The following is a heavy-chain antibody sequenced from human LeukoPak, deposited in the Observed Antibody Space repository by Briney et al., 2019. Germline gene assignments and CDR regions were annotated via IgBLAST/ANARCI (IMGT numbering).Heavy chain of an antibody. Sequence: GGSLRLSCAASGFTFSSHGIHWVRQAPGKGLEWVANIKQDGSEKYYVDSVKGRFTISRDNAKNSLYLQMNSLRAEDTAVYYCARRYYYGSGSYPEYFQHWGQGTLVTVSS. J-gene: IGHJ1*01. D-gene: IGHD3-10*01. CDR2: IKQDGSEK. CDR1: GFTFSSHG. CDR3: ARRYYYGSGSYPEYFQH. V-gene: IGHV3-7*01.